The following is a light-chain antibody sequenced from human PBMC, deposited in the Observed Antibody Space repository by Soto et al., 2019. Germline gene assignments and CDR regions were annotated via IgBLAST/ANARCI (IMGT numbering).Light chain of an antibody. Sequence: QSVLTQPPSASGSPGQSVTISCTGTSSDVGGYNYVFWYQQHPGKAPRLMVYEVTKRPSGVPARFSGSKSGNTASLTVSGLQAEDEADYYCSSHAGINNVVFGGGTKVTVL. CDR1: SSDVGGYNY. CDR3: SSHAGINNVV. V-gene: IGLV2-8*01. CDR2: EVT. J-gene: IGLJ3*02.